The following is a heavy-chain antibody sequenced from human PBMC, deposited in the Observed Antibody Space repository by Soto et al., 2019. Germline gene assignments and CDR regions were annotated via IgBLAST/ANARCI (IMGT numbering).Heavy chain of an antibody. CDR3: ANAYGEILN. D-gene: IGHD4-17*01. CDR1: GGSFSSGDYY. Sequence: QVQLQESGPGLVKPSQTLSLTCTVYGGSFSSGDYYWSWIRQPPGQGLEWIEYIYYSGSTYYNPAIKSRVTISVDTSKNQFSLTLSSVTAADTAVYYCANAYGEILNWGQGTLVTVSS. J-gene: IGHJ4*02. CDR2: IYYSGST. V-gene: IGHV4-30-4*01.